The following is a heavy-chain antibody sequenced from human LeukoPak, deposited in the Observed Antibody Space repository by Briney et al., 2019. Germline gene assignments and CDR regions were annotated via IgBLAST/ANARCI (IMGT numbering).Heavy chain of an antibody. CDR2: ISGSGGST. CDR1: GFTFSSYA. Sequence: GGSLRLSCAASGFTFSSYAMSWVRQAPGKGLEWVSAISGSGGSTYYADSVKGRFTISRDNSKNTLYLQMNSLRAEDTAVHYCAKDRPRTYYYDSSGDWFDPWGQGTLVTVSS. J-gene: IGHJ5*02. CDR3: AKDRPRTYYYDSSGDWFDP. V-gene: IGHV3-23*01. D-gene: IGHD3-22*01.